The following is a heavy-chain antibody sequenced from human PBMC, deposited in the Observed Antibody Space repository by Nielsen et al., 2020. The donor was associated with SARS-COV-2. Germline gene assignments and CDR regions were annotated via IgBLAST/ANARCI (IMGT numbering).Heavy chain of an antibody. J-gene: IGHJ4*02. CDR1: GFTVSSNY. Sequence: GGSLRLSCAASGFTVSSNYMSWVRQAPGKGLEWVSVIYSGGSTYYADSVKGRFTISRDNSKNTLYLQMGSLRAEDMAVYYCAREAAAGPFDYWGQGTLVTVSS. CDR3: AREAAAGPFDY. V-gene: IGHV3-53*05. D-gene: IGHD6-13*01. CDR2: IYSGGST.